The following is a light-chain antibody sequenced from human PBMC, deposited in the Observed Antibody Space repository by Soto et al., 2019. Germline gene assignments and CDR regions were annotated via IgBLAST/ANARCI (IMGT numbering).Light chain of an antibody. CDR1: QSVSSY. J-gene: IGKJ1*01. V-gene: IGKV3-11*01. CDR2: DAS. Sequence: EIVLTQSPSTLCLSPGEIATLSCRASQSVSSYLAWYQQKPGQAPRLLIYDASNRATGIPARFSGSGSGTDFTLTISSLEPEDFAVYYCQQRSNWPPTFGQGTKVDIK. CDR3: QQRSNWPPT.